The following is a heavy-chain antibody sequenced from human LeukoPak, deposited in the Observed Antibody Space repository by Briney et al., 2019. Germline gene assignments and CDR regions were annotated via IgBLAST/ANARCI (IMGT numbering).Heavy chain of an antibody. D-gene: IGHD6-19*01. CDR3: ARSIRPSSVADY. Sequence: ASVKVSCKASGYTFTGYYIHWLRQAPGQGLEWMGWISAYNGNTNYAQKLQGRVTMTTDTSTSTAYMELRSLRSDDTAVYYCARSIRPSSVADYWGQGTLVTVSS. J-gene: IGHJ4*02. V-gene: IGHV1-18*04. CDR2: ISAYNGNT. CDR1: GYTFTGYY.